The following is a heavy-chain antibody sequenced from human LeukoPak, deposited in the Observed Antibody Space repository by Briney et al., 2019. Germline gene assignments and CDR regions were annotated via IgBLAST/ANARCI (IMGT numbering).Heavy chain of an antibody. J-gene: IGHJ5*02. V-gene: IGHV1-69*13. D-gene: IGHD3-10*01. Sequence: SVKVSCKAPGGTFSSYAISWVRQAPGQGLEWMGGIIPIFGTANYAQKFQGRVTITADESTSTAYMELSSLRSEDTAVYYCASRSHYGSGSYFLNWFDPWGQGTLVTVSS. CDR3: ASRSHYGSGSYFLNWFDP. CDR1: GGTFSSYA. CDR2: IIPIFGTA.